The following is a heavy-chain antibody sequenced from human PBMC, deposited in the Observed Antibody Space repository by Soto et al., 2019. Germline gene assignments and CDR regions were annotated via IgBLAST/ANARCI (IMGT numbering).Heavy chain of an antibody. D-gene: IGHD3-3*01. CDR1: GFTFSSYA. CDR3: EKHLEGEADTYCPFDY. Sequence: GGSLRLSCAASGFTFSSYAMSWVRQAPGKGLEWVSAISGSGGSTYYAGSVKGRFTISRDNSKNTLYLQMNSLRAEETAVYYCEKHLEGEADTYCPFDYWGQGTLVTVSS. V-gene: IGHV3-23*01. J-gene: IGHJ4*02. CDR2: ISGSGGST.